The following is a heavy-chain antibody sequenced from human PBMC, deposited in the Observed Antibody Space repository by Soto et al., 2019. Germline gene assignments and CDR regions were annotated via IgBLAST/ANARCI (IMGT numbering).Heavy chain of an antibody. CDR1: GYSFTSHW. CDR2: IYPGDSDT. D-gene: IGHD3-22*01. Sequence: GESLKISCKGSGYSFTSHWIGWVRQMPGKGLEWMGIIYPGDSDTRYSPSFQGQVTISADKSISTAYLQWSSLKASDTAMYYCARLWPPMIVGGTGAFDIWGQGTMVTVSS. CDR3: ARLWPPMIVGGTGAFDI. J-gene: IGHJ3*02. V-gene: IGHV5-51*01.